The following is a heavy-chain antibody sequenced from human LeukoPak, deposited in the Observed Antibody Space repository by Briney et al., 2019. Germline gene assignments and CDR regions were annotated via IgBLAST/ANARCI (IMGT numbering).Heavy chain of an antibody. D-gene: IGHD1-1*01. CDR3: ARLLGDFRTSWFDP. CDR1: GGSISSSSYY. V-gene: IGHV4-39*06. CDR2: IYYSGST. J-gene: IGHJ5*02. Sequence: SETLSLTCTVSGGSISSSSYYWGWIRQPPGKGLEWIGSIYYSGSTYYNPSLKSRVTISVDTSKNQFPLKLSSVTAADTAVYYCARLLGDFRTSWFDPWGQGTLVTVSS.